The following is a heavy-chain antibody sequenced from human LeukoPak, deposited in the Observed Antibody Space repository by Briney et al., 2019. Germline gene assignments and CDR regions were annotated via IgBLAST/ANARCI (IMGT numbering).Heavy chain of an antibody. CDR1: GFTFSSYS. CDR2: ISSSSSYI. Sequence: GGSLRLSCAASGFTFSSYSMNWVRQAPGKGLEWVSSISSSSSYIYYADSVKGRFTISRDSAKNSLYLQMNSLRAEDTAVYYCARDGGLQTFDYWGQGTLVTVSS. V-gene: IGHV3-21*01. J-gene: IGHJ4*02. D-gene: IGHD3-16*01. CDR3: ARDGGLQTFDY.